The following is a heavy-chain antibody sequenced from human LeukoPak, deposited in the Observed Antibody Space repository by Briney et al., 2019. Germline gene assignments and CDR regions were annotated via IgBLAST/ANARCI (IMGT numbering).Heavy chain of an antibody. V-gene: IGHV4-59*08. CDR1: GGSISSYY. CDR3: ARKKTGWFDP. CDR2: IYYSGST. Sequence: SETLSLTCTVSGGSISSYYWSWLRQPPGKGLEWIGYIYYSGSTNYNPSLKSRVTISVDTSKNQFSLKLSSVTAADTAVYYCARKKTGWFDPWGQGTLVTVSS. J-gene: IGHJ5*02.